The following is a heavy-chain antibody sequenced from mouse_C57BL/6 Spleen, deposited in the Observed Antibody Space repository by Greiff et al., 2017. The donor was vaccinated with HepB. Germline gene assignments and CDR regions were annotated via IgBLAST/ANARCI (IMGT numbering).Heavy chain of an antibody. V-gene: IGHV1-80*01. Sequence: VQLQQSGAELVKPGASVKISCKASGYAFSSYWMNWVKQRPGKGLEWIGQIYPGDGDTNYNGKFKGKATLTADKSSSTAYKQLSSLTSEDSAVYFCARDLGLAGYFDYWGHGTTLTVSS. CDR2: IYPGDGDT. CDR1: GYAFSSYW. D-gene: IGHD4-1*01. CDR3: ARDLGLAGYFDY. J-gene: IGHJ2*01.